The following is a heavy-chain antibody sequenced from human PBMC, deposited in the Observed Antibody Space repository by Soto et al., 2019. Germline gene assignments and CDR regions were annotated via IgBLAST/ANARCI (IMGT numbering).Heavy chain of an antibody. CDR2: ISYDGSNK. CDR3: AKDVAGNYYYYGMDV. V-gene: IGHV3-30*18. D-gene: IGHD2-21*01. Sequence: VGSLRLSCAASGLTFSSYGMHWVRQAPGKGLEWVAVISYDGSNKYYADSVKGRFTISRDNSKNTLYLQMNSLRAEDTAVYYCAKDVAGNYYYYGMDVWGQGTTVTVSS. J-gene: IGHJ6*02. CDR1: GLTFSSYG.